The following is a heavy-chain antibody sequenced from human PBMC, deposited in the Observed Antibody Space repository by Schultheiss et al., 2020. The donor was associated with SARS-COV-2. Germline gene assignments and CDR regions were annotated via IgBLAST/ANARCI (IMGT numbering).Heavy chain of an antibody. V-gene: IGHV3-23*01. CDR1: GFTFSSYA. Sequence: GESLKISCAASGFTFSSYAMSWVRQAPGKGLEWVSAISGSGGSTYYADSVKGRFTISRDNSKNTLYLQMNSLRAEDTAVYYCARDLGNWGNDAFDIWGQGTMVTVSS. J-gene: IGHJ3*02. CDR2: ISGSGGST. CDR3: ARDLGNWGNDAFDI. D-gene: IGHD7-27*01.